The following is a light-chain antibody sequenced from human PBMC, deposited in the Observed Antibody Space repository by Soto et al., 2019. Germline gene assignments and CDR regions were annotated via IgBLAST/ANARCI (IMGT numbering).Light chain of an antibody. CDR2: GAS. J-gene: IGKJ4*01. CDR3: QQYGSSPLT. CDR1: QIVTSN. Sequence: EIVMPQSPATLSFSPGERAPLSCRASQIVTSNLAWYQQKPGQAPRLLIYGASTRATGIPARFIGSGSGKEFTLTISSLQYEDFAVYHCQQYGSSPLTCGGGTKGDLK. V-gene: IGKV3-15*01.